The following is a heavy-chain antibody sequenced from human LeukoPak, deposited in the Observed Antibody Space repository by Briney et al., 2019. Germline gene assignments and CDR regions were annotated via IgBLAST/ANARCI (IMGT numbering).Heavy chain of an antibody. CDR3: ARDLGSAGLFDY. Sequence: PSETLSLTCTVSGASISSYSWSWIRQPPGEGLEWVGFIYHTGSTNYNPSLQSRVTISVDTSKKQFSLKLSSVTAADTAVYYCARDLGSAGLFDYWGQGTLATVS. V-gene: IGHV4-59*01. CDR1: GASISSYS. CDR2: IYHTGST. D-gene: IGHD6-13*01. J-gene: IGHJ4*02.